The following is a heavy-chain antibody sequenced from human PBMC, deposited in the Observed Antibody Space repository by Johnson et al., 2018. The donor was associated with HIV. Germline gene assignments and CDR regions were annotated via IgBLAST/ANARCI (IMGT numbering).Heavy chain of an antibody. J-gene: IGHJ3*02. CDR2: ISYDGSNK. CDR1: GFTLNSYG. CDR3: ARDLVVGDHSTPLTHAFDI. Sequence: QVQLVESGGGVVQPGGSLRLSCAASGFTLNSYGMHWVRQAPGKGLEWVAVISYDGSNKYYADSVKGRFTISRDNFKNTLYLQMGSLRAEDTAVYYCARDLVVGDHSTPLTHAFDIWGQGTMVTVSS. V-gene: IGHV3-30*19. D-gene: IGHD1-26*01.